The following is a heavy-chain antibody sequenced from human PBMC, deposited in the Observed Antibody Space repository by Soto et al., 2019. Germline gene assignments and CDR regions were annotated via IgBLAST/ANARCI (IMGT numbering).Heavy chain of an antibody. CDR1: GGSFSGYY. CDR2: INHSGST. D-gene: IGHD6-13*01. J-gene: IGHJ5*02. CDR3: ARGSPRIAAAGKDWFDP. Sequence: SETLSLTCAVYGGSFSGYYWSWIRQPPGKGLEWIGEINHSGSTNYNPSLKSRVTISVDTSKNQFSLKLSSVTAADTAVYYCARGSPRIAAAGKDWFDPWGQGTLVTVSS. V-gene: IGHV4-34*01.